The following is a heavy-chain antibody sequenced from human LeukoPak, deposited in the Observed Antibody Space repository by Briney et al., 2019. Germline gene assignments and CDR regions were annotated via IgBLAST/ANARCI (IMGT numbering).Heavy chain of an antibody. Sequence: GGSLRLSCAASGFTSSDYYMSWIRQAPGKGLEWVSSISGSGSTIYYADSVKGRFTISRDNAKNSLYLQMNSLRAEDTAVYYCAGYGDYTTDDAFDIWGQGTMVTVSS. V-gene: IGHV3-11*01. D-gene: IGHD4-17*01. CDR3: AGYGDYTTDDAFDI. CDR2: ISGSGSTI. J-gene: IGHJ3*02. CDR1: GFTSSDYY.